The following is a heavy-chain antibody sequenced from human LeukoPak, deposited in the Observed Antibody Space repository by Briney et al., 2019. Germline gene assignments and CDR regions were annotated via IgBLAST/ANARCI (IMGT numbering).Heavy chain of an antibody. CDR3: ARDNDERYYYYGMDV. J-gene: IGHJ6*02. Sequence: GGSLRLSCAASGFTFSSYWMSWVRQAPGKGLEWVANIKQDGSEKYYVDSVKGRFTISRDNAKNSLYLQMNSLRAEDTAVYYCARDNDERYYYYGMDVWGQGTTVTVSS. CDR1: GFTFSSYW. D-gene: IGHD2-8*01. V-gene: IGHV3-7*01. CDR2: IKQDGSEK.